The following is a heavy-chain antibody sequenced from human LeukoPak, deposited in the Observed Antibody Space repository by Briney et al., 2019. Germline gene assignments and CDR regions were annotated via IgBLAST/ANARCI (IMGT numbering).Heavy chain of an antibody. D-gene: IGHD2-8*02. CDR3: AKARKVTDYGMDV. CDR1: GFTFSSYA. V-gene: IGHV3-23*01. Sequence: GGSLRLSCAASGFTFSSYAMSWVRQAPGKGLEWVSATSGSGGSTYYADSVKGRFTISRDNSKNTLYLQMNSLRAEDTAVYYCAKARKVTDYGMDVWGQGTTVTVSS. CDR2: TSGSGGST. J-gene: IGHJ6*02.